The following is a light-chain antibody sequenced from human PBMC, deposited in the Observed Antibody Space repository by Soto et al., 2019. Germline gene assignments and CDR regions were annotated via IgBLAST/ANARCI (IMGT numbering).Light chain of an antibody. J-gene: IGKJ1*01. CDR1: QSVSNNY. Sequence: VLSQSAGALSLTTGERATLSCRASQSVSNNYLAWYQQKPGQAPRLLIYGASNRATGIPDRFSGSGSGTDFTLTISRLEPEDFAVYYCQQYVSSGTFGQGTKVDIK. CDR3: QQYVSSGT. V-gene: IGKV3-20*01. CDR2: GAS.